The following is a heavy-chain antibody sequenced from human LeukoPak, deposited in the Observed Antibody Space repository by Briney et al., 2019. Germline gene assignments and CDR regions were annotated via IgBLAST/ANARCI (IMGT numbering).Heavy chain of an antibody. CDR3: ARDFEAIAGFDY. CDR2: INPNSGGT. CDR1: GYTFTGYY. J-gene: IGHJ4*02. D-gene: IGHD6-13*01. Sequence: ASVKVSCKASGYTFTGYYMHWVRQAPGQGLEWMGRINPNSGGTNYAQKFQGRVTMTGDTSTSTAYMELSRLKSDDTAVYYCARDFEAIAGFDYWGQGTLVTVSS. V-gene: IGHV1-2*06.